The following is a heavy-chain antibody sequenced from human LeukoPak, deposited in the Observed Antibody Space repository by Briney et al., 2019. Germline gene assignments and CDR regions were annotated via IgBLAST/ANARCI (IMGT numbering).Heavy chain of an antibody. D-gene: IGHD6-13*01. Sequence: QAGGSLRLSCAASGFTFSSYEMNWVRQAPGKGLEWVSYISSSGSTIYYADSVKGRFTISRDNYKNTLYLQMKNLRGEVTAVYYCAKDSSSWLNWFDPWGQGTLVTVSS. CDR2: ISSSGSTI. CDR3: AKDSSSWLNWFDP. CDR1: GFTFSSYE. V-gene: IGHV3-48*03. J-gene: IGHJ5*02.